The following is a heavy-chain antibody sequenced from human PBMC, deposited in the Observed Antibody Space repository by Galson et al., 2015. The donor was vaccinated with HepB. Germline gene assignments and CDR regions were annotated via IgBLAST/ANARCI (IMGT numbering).Heavy chain of an antibody. CDR3: ARATQQTNYYYYYYMDV. CDR1: GFTVSSNY. CDR2: IYSGGST. Sequence: SLRLSCAASGFTVSSNYMSWVRQAPGKGLEWVSVIYSGGSTYYADSVKGRFTISRDNSKNTLYLQMNSLRAEDTAVYYCARATQQTNYYYYYYMDVWGKGTTVTVSS. J-gene: IGHJ6*03. V-gene: IGHV3-53*01. D-gene: IGHD6-13*01.